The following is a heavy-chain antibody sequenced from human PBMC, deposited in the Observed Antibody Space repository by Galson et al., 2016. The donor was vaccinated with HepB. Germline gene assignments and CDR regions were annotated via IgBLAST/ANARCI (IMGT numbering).Heavy chain of an antibody. CDR2: ISSTGSSI. Sequence: SLRLSCAASGFDFRRYAMNWVRQAPGKGLQWLSYISSTGSSIYYADSVKGRLTVSRDNGRRFLFLQLDDLRDEGTAIYYCARGPRWLQLGYYFDYWGQGVLVTVSS. D-gene: IGHD5-24*01. V-gene: IGHV3-48*02. CDR1: GFDFRRYA. CDR3: ARGPRWLQLGYYFDY. J-gene: IGHJ4*02.